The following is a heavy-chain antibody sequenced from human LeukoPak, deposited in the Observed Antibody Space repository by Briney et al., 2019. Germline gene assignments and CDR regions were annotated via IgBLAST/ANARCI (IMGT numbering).Heavy chain of an antibody. CDR3: TRDVIYASEIYSYGDS. Sequence: GGSLRLSCAASGFTFSNNYMSWVRQAPGKGLQGVSVIYRGGGTAYSDSVKGRCTIYRDNSKNTVYLQMKSLRAEDTAVYYCTRDVIYASEIYSYGDSWGQGTQVTVSS. J-gene: IGHJ4*02. CDR1: GFTFSNNY. D-gene: IGHD3-16*01. V-gene: IGHV3-66*01. CDR2: IYRGGGT.